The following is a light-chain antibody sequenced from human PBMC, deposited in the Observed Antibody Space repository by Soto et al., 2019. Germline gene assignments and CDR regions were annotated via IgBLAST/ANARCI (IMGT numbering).Light chain of an antibody. CDR2: EVS. Sequence: QSALTQPPSASGSHGQSVTISCTGTSSDVGGYNSVSWYQHHPGKGPKLIIYEVSKRPSGVPDRFSGSKSANTASLTVSGLQAEDEADYYCSSYAGSNNYVFGTGTKLTVL. CDR1: SSDVGGYNS. V-gene: IGLV2-8*01. J-gene: IGLJ1*01. CDR3: SSYAGSNNYV.